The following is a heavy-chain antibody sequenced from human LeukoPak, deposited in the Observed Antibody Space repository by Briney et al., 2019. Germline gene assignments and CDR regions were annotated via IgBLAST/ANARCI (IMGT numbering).Heavy chain of an antibody. J-gene: IGHJ4*02. CDR2: IYYTKNT. CDR3: AIYSVDGLELRTGYFDF. CDR1: GGSISSGAYF. V-gene: IGHV4-39*01. D-gene: IGHD1-7*01. Sequence: PSETLSLTCTVFGGSISSGAYFWGWIRQPPGKGLEWIGSIYYTKNTYYNPFLKSRVTISVDTSKNQFSLKMGSVISADTACYFCAIYSVDGLELRTGYFDFWVRGTLVTVSS.